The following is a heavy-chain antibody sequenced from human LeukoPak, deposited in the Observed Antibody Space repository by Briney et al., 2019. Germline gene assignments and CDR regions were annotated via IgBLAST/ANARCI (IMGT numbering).Heavy chain of an antibody. D-gene: IGHD3-10*01. Sequence: SVKVSCKASGGTFSSYAISWVRQAPGQGLEWMGGIIPIFGTANYAQKFQGRVTITADESTSTAYMELSSLRSEDTAVYYCARDPFNMVRGVHSYNWFDPWGQGTLVTVSS. V-gene: IGHV1-69*13. CDR2: IIPIFGTA. CDR3: ARDPFNMVRGVHSYNWFDP. CDR1: GGTFSSYA. J-gene: IGHJ5*02.